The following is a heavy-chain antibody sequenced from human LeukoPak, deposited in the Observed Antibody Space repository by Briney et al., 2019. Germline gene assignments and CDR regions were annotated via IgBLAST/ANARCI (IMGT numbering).Heavy chain of an antibody. Sequence: SETLSLTCTVSGGSISSYYWSWIRQPPGKGLEWIGYIYYSGSTNYKPSLKSRVTISVDTSKNQFSLKLSSVTAADTAVYYCARDRGAGYYDFWSGYPYAFDIWGQGTMVTVSS. D-gene: IGHD3-3*01. CDR1: GGSISSYY. V-gene: IGHV4-59*01. J-gene: IGHJ3*02. CDR2: IYYSGST. CDR3: ARDRGAGYYDFWSGYPYAFDI.